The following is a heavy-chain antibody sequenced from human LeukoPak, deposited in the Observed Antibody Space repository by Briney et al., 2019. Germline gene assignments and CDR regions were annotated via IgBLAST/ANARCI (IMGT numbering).Heavy chain of an antibody. V-gene: IGHV4-4*07. D-gene: IGHD6-6*01. J-gene: IGHJ4*02. CDR3: AREFSGTSIAARVFDS. Sequence: SETLSLTCTVSGGSITSYYWSYIRQPAGKGLEWIGRIHTSGSTNYNPSLKSRVTISVDTSKNQFSLKLSPVTAADTAIYYCAREFSGTSIAARVFDSWGQGTLVTVSS. CDR2: IHTSGST. CDR1: GGSITSYY.